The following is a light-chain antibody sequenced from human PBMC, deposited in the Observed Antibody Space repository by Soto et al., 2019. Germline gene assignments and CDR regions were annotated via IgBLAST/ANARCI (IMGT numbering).Light chain of an antibody. CDR2: EVS. V-gene: IGLV2-14*01. Sequence: QSALTQPASVSGSLGQSITISCTGTSSDVGGYNYVSWYQQHPGKAPKLMIYEVSNRPSGISNRFSGSKSGNTASLTISGLQAEDEADYYCSSYTAGSTRVFGGRTKVTVL. CDR3: SSYTAGSTRV. J-gene: IGLJ2*01. CDR1: SSDVGGYNY.